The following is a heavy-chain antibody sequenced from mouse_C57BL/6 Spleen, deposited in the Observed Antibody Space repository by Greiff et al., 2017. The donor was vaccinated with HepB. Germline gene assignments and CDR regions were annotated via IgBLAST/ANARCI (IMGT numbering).Heavy chain of an antibody. CDR1: GFTFSDYY. Sequence: DVHLVESEGGLVQPGSSMKLSCTASGFTFSDYYMAWVRQVPEKGLEWVANINYDGSSTYYLDSLKSRFIISRDNAKNILYLQMSSLKSEDTATYYCARDSNYGFAYWGQGTLVTVSA. D-gene: IGHD2-5*01. CDR2: INYDGSST. J-gene: IGHJ3*01. V-gene: IGHV5-16*01. CDR3: ARDSNYGFAY.